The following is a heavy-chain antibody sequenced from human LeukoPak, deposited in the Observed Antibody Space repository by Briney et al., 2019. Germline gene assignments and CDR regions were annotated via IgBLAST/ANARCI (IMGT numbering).Heavy chain of an antibody. CDR3: ARGRGVAGTGKFDY. D-gene: IGHD6-19*01. CDR1: GYTFTSYD. V-gene: IGHV1-8*03. CDR2: MNPNSGNT. Sequence: ASVKVSCKASGYTFTSYDINWVRQTTGQGLEWMGWMNPNSGNTGYAQKFQGRVTITRNTSISTAYMELSSLRSEDTAVYYCARGRGVAGTGKFDYWGQGTLVTVSS. J-gene: IGHJ4*02.